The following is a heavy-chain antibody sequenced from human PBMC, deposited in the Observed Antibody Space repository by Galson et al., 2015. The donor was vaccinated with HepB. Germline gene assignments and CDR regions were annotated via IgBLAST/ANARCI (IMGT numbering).Heavy chain of an antibody. V-gene: IGHV3-7*03. CDR3: ARGGGDIVATIFDY. Sequence: SLRLSCAASGFTFSSYWMSWVRQAPGKGLEWVANIEQDGSEKYYVDSVKGRFTISRDNAKNSLYLQMNSLRAEDTAVYYCARGGGDIVATIFDYWGQGTLVTVSS. J-gene: IGHJ4*02. CDR1: GFTFSSYW. D-gene: IGHD5-12*01. CDR2: IEQDGSEK.